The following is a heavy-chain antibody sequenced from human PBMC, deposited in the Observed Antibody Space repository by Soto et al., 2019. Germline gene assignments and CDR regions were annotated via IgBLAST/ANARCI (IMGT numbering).Heavy chain of an antibody. Sequence: SETLSLTCTVSGGSMSGYYWTWIRQPPGKGLEWIGYIYYSGSADYNPSLKSRVTISVDTSKNQFSLKVSSVTAADTAVYFCARGGWYNDYWGQGTLVTVSS. V-gene: IGHV4-59*01. CDR1: GGSMSGYY. CDR3: ARGGWYNDY. CDR2: IYYSGSA. J-gene: IGHJ4*02. D-gene: IGHD6-19*01.